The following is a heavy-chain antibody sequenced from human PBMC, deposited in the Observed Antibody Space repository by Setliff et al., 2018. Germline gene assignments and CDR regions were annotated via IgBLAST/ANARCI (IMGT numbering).Heavy chain of an antibody. D-gene: IGHD6-19*01. CDR2: IYLGGSA. CDR3: AREQWLDPPGYYYMGV. V-gene: IGHV4-4*07. Sequence: SETLSLTCTVPGGSISSYYWSWIRQPAGKGLEWIGHIYLGGSANYNPSLKSRVTMSRDTSKNQFSLKLNSVTAADMAVYYCAREQWLDPPGYYYMGVWAKWTTVTV. J-gene: IGHJ6*03. CDR1: GGSISSYY.